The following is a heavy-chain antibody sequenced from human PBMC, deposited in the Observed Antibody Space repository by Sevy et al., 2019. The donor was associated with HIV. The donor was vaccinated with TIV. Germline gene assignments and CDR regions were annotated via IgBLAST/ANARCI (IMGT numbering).Heavy chain of an antibody. D-gene: IGHD6-13*01. CDR3: AVLAAGSSRGGVDY. CDR1: GFTFSSYW. Sequence: GGSLRLSCAASGFTFSSYWMSWVRQAPGKGLEWVANIKQDGSEKYYVDSVKGRFTISRDNAKNSLYLQMNSLRAEDTAVYYCAVLAAGSSRGGVDYWGQGTLVTVSS. J-gene: IGHJ4*02. CDR2: IKQDGSEK. V-gene: IGHV3-7*01.